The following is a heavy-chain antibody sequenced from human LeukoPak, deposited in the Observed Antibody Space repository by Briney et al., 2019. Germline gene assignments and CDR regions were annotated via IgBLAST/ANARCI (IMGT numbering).Heavy chain of an antibody. CDR2: IYHSGST. V-gene: IGHV4-4*02. CDR1: GGSISSSNW. Sequence: TSETLSLTCAVSGGSISSSNWWSWVRQPPGKGLEWIGEIYHSGSTSYNPSLMSRVTISVDTSKNQFSLKLSSVTAADTAVYYCARAGGDSSGWYSPFDYWGQGTLVTVSS. D-gene: IGHD6-19*01. CDR3: ARAGGDSSGWYSPFDY. J-gene: IGHJ4*02.